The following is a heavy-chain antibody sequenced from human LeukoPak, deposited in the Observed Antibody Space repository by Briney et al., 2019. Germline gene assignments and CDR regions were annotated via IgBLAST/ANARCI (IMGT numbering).Heavy chain of an antibody. Sequence: SVKVSCKASGGTFSRNDISWVRQAPGQGLEWMGGIMPLFGTAKNAQKFQGRVTITADKSTSTAYMELSSLRSEDTAVYYCASGRTDIVVVPATLRNYYFDYWGQGTLVTVSS. CDR3: ASGRTDIVVVPATLRNYYFDY. D-gene: IGHD2-2*01. V-gene: IGHV1-69*06. CDR1: GGTFSRND. CDR2: IMPLFGTA. J-gene: IGHJ4*02.